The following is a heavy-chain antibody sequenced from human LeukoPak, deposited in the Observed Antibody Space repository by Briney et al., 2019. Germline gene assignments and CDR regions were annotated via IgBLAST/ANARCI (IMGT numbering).Heavy chain of an antibody. V-gene: IGHV4-59*01. CDR2: IHYSGST. CDR1: GGSISSYY. CDR3: ARFLGSGIRYFDY. Sequence: PSETLSLTCTVSGGSISSYYWSWIRQPPGKGLEWIGYIHYSGSTDYNPSLKSRVTISVDTSKNQFSLKLSSVTAADTAVYCCARFLGSGIRYFDYWGQGTLVTVSS. D-gene: IGHD3-16*01. J-gene: IGHJ4*02.